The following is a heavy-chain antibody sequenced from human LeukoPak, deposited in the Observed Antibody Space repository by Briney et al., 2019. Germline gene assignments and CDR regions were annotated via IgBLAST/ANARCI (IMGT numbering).Heavy chain of an antibody. V-gene: IGHV4-4*09. CDR2: IYTSGST. J-gene: IGHJ4*02. CDR1: DGSISSYY. D-gene: IGHD3-22*01. CDR3: ARKVEYDSSGYEGSYFDY. Sequence: SETLSLTCTVSDGSISSYYWSWIWQPPGKGLEWIGYIYTSGSTNYNPSLKSRVTISVDTSKNQFSLKLSSVTAADTAVYYCARKVEYDSSGYEGSYFDYWGQGTLVTVSS.